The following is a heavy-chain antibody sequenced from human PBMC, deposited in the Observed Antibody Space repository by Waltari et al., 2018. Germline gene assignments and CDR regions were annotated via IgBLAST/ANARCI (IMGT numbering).Heavy chain of an antibody. CDR3: ARGEGGANEY. D-gene: IGHD1-26*01. Sequence: EVQLVESGGGLVQPGGSLRPFCAAAGFPCRNYEMNWVRQAPGKGLEWVAYISSGASIIYYADSVKGGFTISRENAKNSVYLQMSSLRAEDTAIYYCARGEGGANEYWGQGTLVTVSA. J-gene: IGHJ4*02. V-gene: IGHV3-48*03. CDR2: ISSGASII. CDR1: GFPCRNYE.